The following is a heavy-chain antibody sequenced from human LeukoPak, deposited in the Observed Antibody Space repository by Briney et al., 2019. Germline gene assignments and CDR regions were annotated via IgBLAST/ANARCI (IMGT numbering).Heavy chain of an antibody. CDR3: ARARRRGTMIVVVRLDY. J-gene: IGHJ4*02. CDR2: MNPNSGNT. Sequence: SSVKVSCKASGGTFSSYAISWVRQAPGQGLEWMGWMNPNSGNTGYAQKFRGRVTMTRNTSISTAYMELSSLRSEDTAVYYCARARRRGTMIVVVRLDYWGQGTLVTVSS. CDR1: GGTFSSYA. V-gene: IGHV1-8*02. D-gene: IGHD3-22*01.